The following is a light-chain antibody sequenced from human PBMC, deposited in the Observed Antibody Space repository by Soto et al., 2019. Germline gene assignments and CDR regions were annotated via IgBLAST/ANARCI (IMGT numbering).Light chain of an antibody. CDR3: AAWDGSLNNVL. J-gene: IGLJ2*01. CDR2: GNN. CDR1: GSSIGTNT. Sequence: QSVLTQPPSASGTPGQRVTISCSGSGSSIGTNTVNWYRQLPGTAPKLLIYGNNQRPSGVPDRFSGSKSGTSASLSISGLQSEYEADYYCAAWDGSLNNVLFVGGTKLTVL. V-gene: IGLV1-44*01.